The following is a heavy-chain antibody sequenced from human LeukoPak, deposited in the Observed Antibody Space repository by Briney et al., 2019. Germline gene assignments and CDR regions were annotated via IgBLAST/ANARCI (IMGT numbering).Heavy chain of an antibody. Sequence: SETLSLTCNVSGASISSDFWSWIRKPAGKGLEWVGRIFSSGIINYNPSLKSRLTMSVDTAKNQFSLNLSSVTAADTAVYYCARAGGSSRNFDYWGQGTLVTVSS. D-gene: IGHD6-13*01. CDR3: ARAGGSSRNFDY. CDR2: IFSSGII. V-gene: IGHV4-4*07. CDR1: GASISSDF. J-gene: IGHJ4*02.